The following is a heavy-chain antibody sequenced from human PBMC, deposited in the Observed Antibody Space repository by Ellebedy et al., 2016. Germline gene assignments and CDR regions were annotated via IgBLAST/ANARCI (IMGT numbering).Heavy chain of an antibody. J-gene: IGHJ3*02. CDR2: IYHSGST. Sequence: SETLSLTXTVSGGSISSSSYYWGWIRQPPGKGLEWIGSIYHSGSTYYNPSLKSRVTISVDTSKNQFSLKLSSVTAADTAVYYCASASGWSGYSSPHDAFDIWGQGTMVTVSS. CDR1: GGSISSSSYY. D-gene: IGHD6-13*01. CDR3: ASASGWSGYSSPHDAFDI. V-gene: IGHV4-39*07.